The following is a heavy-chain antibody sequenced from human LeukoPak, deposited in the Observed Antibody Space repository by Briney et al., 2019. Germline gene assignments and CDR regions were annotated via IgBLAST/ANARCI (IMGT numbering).Heavy chain of an antibody. Sequence: GRSLGLSCAASGFTFSSYGMHWVRQAPGKGLEWVAVIWYDGSDKYYTDSVKGRFTISRDNSKNTLYLQMNSLRAEDMAIYYCARAGDAFDIWGQGTMVTVSS. CDR3: ARAGDAFDI. J-gene: IGHJ3*02. V-gene: IGHV3-33*01. CDR1: GFTFSSYG. CDR2: IWYDGSDK.